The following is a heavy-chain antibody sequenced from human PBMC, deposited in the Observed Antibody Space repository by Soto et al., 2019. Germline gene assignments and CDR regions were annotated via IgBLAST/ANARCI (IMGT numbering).Heavy chain of an antibody. CDR2: IIPIFGTA. Sequence: QVQLVQSGAEVKKPGSSVKVSCKASGGTFSSYAISWVRXXXXXXSXAMGGIIPIFGTANYAQKFQGRVTITADESTSTAYMELSSLRSEDTAVYYCAKDGVAQLLMDVWGQGTTVTVSS. V-gene: IGHV1-69*01. CDR3: AKDGVAQLLMDV. J-gene: IGHJ6*02. D-gene: IGHD3-3*01. CDR1: GGTFSSYA.